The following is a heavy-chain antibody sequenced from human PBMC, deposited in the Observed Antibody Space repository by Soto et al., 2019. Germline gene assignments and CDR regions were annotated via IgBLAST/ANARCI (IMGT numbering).Heavy chain of an antibody. CDR3: ARDYYDSSGYRYYYYGMDV. Sequence: SETLSLTCTVSGGSISGGVYYWSWIRQHPGKGLEWIGYIYYSGITYYNPSLKSRVTISVDTSKNQFSLKLSSVTAADTAVYYCARDYYDSSGYRYYYYGMDVWGQGTTVTVSS. CDR1: GGSISGGVYY. J-gene: IGHJ6*02. CDR2: IYYSGIT. D-gene: IGHD3-22*01. V-gene: IGHV4-31*03.